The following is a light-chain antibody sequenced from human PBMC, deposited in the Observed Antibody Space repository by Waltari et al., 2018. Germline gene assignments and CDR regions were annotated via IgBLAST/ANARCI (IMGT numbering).Light chain of an antibody. Sequence: EIVLTQSPASLSVSPGERATLSCRASQSVRPTLAWYQQKPGQAPRLRSYAASTRATGVPDRFSGSGSGTDFTLTISSLQSEDLAVYYCQQDNKWPPTFGQGTKVEIK. CDR2: AAS. CDR1: QSVRPT. V-gene: IGKV3D-15*01. CDR3: QQDNKWPPT. J-gene: IGKJ1*01.